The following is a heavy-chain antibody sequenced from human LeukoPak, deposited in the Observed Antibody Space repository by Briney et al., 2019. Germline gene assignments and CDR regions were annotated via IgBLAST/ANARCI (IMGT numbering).Heavy chain of an antibody. CDR3: GGGGGNLFDY. CDR1: GFTFSSYS. Sequence: GGSLRLSCAASGFTFSSYSMNWVRQAPGKGLEWVSYISSSSSTIYYADSVKGRFTISRDNAKNSLYLQMNSLRAEDTAVYYWGGGGGNLFDYWGQGTLVTVSS. J-gene: IGHJ4*02. CDR2: ISSSSSTI. D-gene: IGHD4-23*01. V-gene: IGHV3-48*01.